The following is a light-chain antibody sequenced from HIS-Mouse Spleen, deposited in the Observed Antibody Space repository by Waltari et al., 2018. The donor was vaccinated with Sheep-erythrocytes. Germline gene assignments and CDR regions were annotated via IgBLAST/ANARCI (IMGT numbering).Light chain of an antibody. CDR2: DVS. Sequence: QSALTQPRSVSGSPGQSVTISCTGTSSDVGGYNYVPWYQQHPGKAPKLMIDDVSNRPAGVPDRFSGSKSGNTASLTISGRQAGDEADYYCCSYAGSYNHVFATGTKVTVL. J-gene: IGLJ1*01. V-gene: IGLV2-11*01. CDR3: CSYAGSYNHV. CDR1: SSDVGGYNY.